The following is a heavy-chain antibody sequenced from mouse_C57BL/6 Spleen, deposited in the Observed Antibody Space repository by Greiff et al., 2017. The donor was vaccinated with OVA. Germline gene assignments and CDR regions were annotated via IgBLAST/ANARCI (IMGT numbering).Heavy chain of an antibody. CDR3: ARYIRWDGDAMDY. D-gene: IGHD4-1*01. V-gene: IGHV7-3*01. CDR1: GFTFTDYY. CDR2: IRNKANGYTT. J-gene: IGHJ4*01. Sequence: EVQLVESGGGLVQPGGSLSLSCAASGFTFTDYYMSWVRQPPGKALEWLGFIRNKANGYTTAYSASVKGRFTISRDNSQSILYLQMKALRAEDSATYYCARYIRWDGDAMDYWGQGTSVTVSS.